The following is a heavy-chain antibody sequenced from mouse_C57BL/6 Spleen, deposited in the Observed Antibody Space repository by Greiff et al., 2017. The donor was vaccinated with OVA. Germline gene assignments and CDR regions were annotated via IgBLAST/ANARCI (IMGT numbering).Heavy chain of an antibody. CDR1: GFTFSDYY. V-gene: IGHV5-16*01. CDR2: INYDGSST. Sequence: EVMLVESEGGLVQPGSSMKLSCTASGFTFSDYYMAWVRQVPEKGLEWVANINYDGSSTYYLDSLKSRFIISRDNAKNIIYLQMSSLKSEDTATYYCARDRGYFDYWGQGTTLTVSS. CDR3: ARDRGYFDY. J-gene: IGHJ2*01. D-gene: IGHD3-1*01.